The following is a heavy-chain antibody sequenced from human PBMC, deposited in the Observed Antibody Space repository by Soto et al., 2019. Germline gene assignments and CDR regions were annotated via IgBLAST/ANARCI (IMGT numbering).Heavy chain of an antibody. Sequence: ASVKVSCNASGYTFSSYGISCVRQAPGPGLEWMGWISAYNGNTNYAQKLQVRVTMTTDTSTSTAYMELRSLRSVATAVYYCARYSSGWYGTYYYYRGMDVWGQGTTVTVSS. CDR2: ISAYNGNT. J-gene: IGHJ6*02. CDR3: ARYSSGWYGTYYYYRGMDV. CDR1: GYTFSSYG. D-gene: IGHD6-19*01. V-gene: IGHV1-18*01.